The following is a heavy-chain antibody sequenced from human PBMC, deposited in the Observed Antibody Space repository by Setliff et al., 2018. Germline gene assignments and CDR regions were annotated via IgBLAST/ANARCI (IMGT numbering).Heavy chain of an antibody. CDR2: IKKDGSIK. D-gene: IGHD4-17*01. CDR1: GFTFRSYW. Sequence: PSETLRLSCAASGFTFRSYWMSWVRQAPGKGLEWVANIKKDGSIKYYLDSVRGRFTISRDNAENSLTLQMNSLRVEDTAVYYCSRDLQGSGDYVVDYWGQGTLVTVSS. V-gene: IGHV3-7*01. J-gene: IGHJ4*02. CDR3: SRDLQGSGDYVVDY.